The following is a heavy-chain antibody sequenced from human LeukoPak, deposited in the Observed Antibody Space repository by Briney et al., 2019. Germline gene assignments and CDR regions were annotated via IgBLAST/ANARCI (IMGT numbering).Heavy chain of an antibody. D-gene: IGHD2-21*02. J-gene: IGHJ4*02. Sequence: GGSLRLSCAAPGFTFSSYAMSWVRQAPGKGLEWVSAISGSGGSTYYADSVKGRFTISRDNSKNTLYLQMNSLRAEDTAVYYCAKASCDGGDCPYYFDYWGQGTLVTVSS. CDR2: ISGSGGST. CDR3: AKASCDGGDCPYYFDY. V-gene: IGHV3-23*01. CDR1: GFTFSSYA.